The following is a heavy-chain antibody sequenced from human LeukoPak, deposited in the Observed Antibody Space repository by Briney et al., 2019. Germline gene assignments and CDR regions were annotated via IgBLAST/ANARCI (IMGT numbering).Heavy chain of an antibody. Sequence: SETLSLTCTVSGGSISSYYWSWIRQPSGKGLEWIGYIYYSGSTNYNPSLKSRVTISVDTSKNQFSLKLSSVTAADTAVYYCARGSSSHYYYYMDVWGKGTTVTVSS. J-gene: IGHJ6*03. CDR2: IYYSGST. CDR3: ARGSSSHYYYYMDV. CDR1: GGSISSYY. V-gene: IGHV4-59*01. D-gene: IGHD6-6*01.